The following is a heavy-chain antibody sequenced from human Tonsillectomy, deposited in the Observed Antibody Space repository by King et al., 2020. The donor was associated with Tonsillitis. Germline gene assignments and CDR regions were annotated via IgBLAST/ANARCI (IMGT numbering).Heavy chain of an antibody. Sequence: VQLVESGGGLVQPGGSLRLSCAGSGFTFSSYAMSWVRQAPGKGLEWVSAIRGSGDVTYYTDSVKGRFTISRDNSKRTLYLQMNSLRGEDTAIYYCAKDRASSSWKLRLFDSWGRGTLVTVSS. CDR3: AKDRASSSWKLRLFDS. D-gene: IGHD1-7*01. V-gene: IGHV3-23*04. CDR2: IRGSGDVT. CDR1: GFTFSSYA. J-gene: IGHJ4*02.